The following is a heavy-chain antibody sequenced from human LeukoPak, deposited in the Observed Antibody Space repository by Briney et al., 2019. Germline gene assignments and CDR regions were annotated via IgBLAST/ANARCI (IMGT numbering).Heavy chain of an antibody. D-gene: IGHD2-2*01. CDR2: FDPEDGET. Sequence: ASVKVSCKVSGYTLTELSMHWVRQAPGKGLEWMGGFDPEDGETIYAQKFQGRVTMTEDTSTDTAYMELSSLRSEDTAVYYCARVYCSSTSCYGGVNWFDPWGQGTLVTVSS. V-gene: IGHV1-24*01. CDR1: GYTLTELS. J-gene: IGHJ5*02. CDR3: ARVYCSSTSCYGGVNWFDP.